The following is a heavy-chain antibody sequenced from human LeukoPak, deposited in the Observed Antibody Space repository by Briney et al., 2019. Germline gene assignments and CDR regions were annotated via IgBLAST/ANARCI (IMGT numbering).Heavy chain of an antibody. CDR1: GGSISSDSYY. Sequence: SETLSLTCTVSGGSISSDSYYWGWIRQPPGKGLEWIGGIHYSGSTYYNPSLKSRVTISVDTSKNQFSLKLSSVTAADTAVYYCARPYYFDSRPEYYFDYWGQGTLVTVSS. D-gene: IGHD3-22*01. J-gene: IGHJ4*02. CDR2: IHYSGST. V-gene: IGHV4-39*01. CDR3: ARPYYFDSRPEYYFDY.